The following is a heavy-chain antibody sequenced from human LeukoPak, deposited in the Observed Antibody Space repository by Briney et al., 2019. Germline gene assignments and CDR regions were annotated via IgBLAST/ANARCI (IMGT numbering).Heavy chain of an antibody. Sequence: PGGSLRLSCAASGFTFSSYWMNWVRQAPGKGLEWVGRTRNKANSYTTEYAASVKGRFTISRDDSKNSLYLQMNSLKTEDTAVYYCAREGVAVAGTYSGNWFDPWGQGTLVTVSS. J-gene: IGHJ5*02. V-gene: IGHV3-72*01. D-gene: IGHD6-19*01. CDR3: AREGVAVAGTYSGNWFDP. CDR1: GFTFSSYW. CDR2: TRNKANSYTT.